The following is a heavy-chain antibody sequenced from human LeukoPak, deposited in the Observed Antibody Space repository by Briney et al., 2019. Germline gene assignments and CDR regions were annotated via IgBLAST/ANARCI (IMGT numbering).Heavy chain of an antibody. D-gene: IGHD6-19*01. CDR2: IRSKAYGGTT. CDR1: GFTFGDYA. CDR3: TRVGIAVAATGYYYMDV. J-gene: IGHJ6*03. V-gene: IGHV3-49*04. Sequence: PGGSLRLSCTASGFTFGDYAMSWVRQAPGKGLGRVGFIRSKAYGGTTEYAASVKGRFTISRDDSKRIAYLQMNSLKPEDTAVYYCTRVGIAVAATGYYYMDVWGKGTTVTVSS.